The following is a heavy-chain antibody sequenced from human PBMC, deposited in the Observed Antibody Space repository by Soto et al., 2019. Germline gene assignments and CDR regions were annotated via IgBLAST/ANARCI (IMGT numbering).Heavy chain of an antibody. CDR2: INPSGGST. D-gene: IGHD4-17*01. CDR3: AREYGDYHHYFDY. V-gene: IGHV1-46*03. Sequence: VSVQGSCKASGYTFTSYYMHWVRQAPGQGLEWMGIINPSGGSTSYAQKFQGRVTMTRDTSTSTVYMELSSLRSEDTAVYYCAREYGDYHHYFDYWGQGTLVTVSS. CDR1: GYTFTSYY. J-gene: IGHJ4*02.